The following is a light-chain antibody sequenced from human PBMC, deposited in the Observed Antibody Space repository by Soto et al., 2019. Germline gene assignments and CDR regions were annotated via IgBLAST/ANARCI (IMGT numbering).Light chain of an antibody. J-gene: IGLJ1*01. V-gene: IGLV2-14*01. CDR2: EVS. CDR1: SSDVGVYNH. CDR3: SSYTSTTTPL. Sequence: SVLTQPASVSESPGQSITISCAGTSSDVGVYNHVSWYQQHADKAPKLLIHEVSNRPSGVSNRFSGSKSGNTASLIISGLQPEDEADYYCSSYTSTTTPLFGTGTKVTVL.